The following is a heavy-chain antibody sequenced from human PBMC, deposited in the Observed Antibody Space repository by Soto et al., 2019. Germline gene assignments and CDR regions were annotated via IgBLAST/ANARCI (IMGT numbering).Heavy chain of an antibody. CDR3: AKDLYPGAIRVSSCFDY. D-gene: IGHD3-16*01. V-gene: IGHV3-23*01. Sequence: GGSLRLSCAASGFTFSSYAMSWVRQAAGKRLEWVSTITPSGDVASYADSVKGRFTISRDNSNSNSTLYLQMNSLRAEDTAVYYCAKDLYPGAIRVSSCFDYWGQGALVTVSS. J-gene: IGHJ4*02. CDR1: GFTFSSYA. CDR2: ITPSGDVA.